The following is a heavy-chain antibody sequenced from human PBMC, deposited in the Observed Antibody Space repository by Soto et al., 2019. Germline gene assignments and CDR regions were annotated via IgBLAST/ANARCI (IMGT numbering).Heavy chain of an antibody. CDR2: IWYDGSNK. V-gene: IGHV3-33*01. Sequence: QVQLVQSGGGVVQPGRSLRLSCAASGFTFSSYGMHWVRQAPGKGLEWVAVIWYDGSNKYYADSVKGRFTISRDNSKTTLYLQMNSLRAEDTAVYYCARGDDYSMFDYWGQGTLVTVSS. J-gene: IGHJ4*02. CDR1: GFTFSSYG. CDR3: ARGDDYSMFDY. D-gene: IGHD4-4*01.